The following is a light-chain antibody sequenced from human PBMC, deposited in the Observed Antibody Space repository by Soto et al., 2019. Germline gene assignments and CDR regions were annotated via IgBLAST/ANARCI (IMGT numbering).Light chain of an antibody. J-gene: IGKJ3*01. Sequence: AIQMTQSPSSLSSSVGDRVTITCRASQAIRNDLGWYQHKPGKAPNLLIYNASSLQSGVPSRFNGRGSGTDFTLTISSLQPQDSATYYCLQDRSYPRTFGPGTKVDVK. V-gene: IGKV1-6*01. CDR2: NAS. CDR1: QAIRND. CDR3: LQDRSYPRT.